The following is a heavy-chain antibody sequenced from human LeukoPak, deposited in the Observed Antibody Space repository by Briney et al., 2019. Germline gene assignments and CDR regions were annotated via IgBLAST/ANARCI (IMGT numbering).Heavy chain of an antibody. Sequence: GAAVQVSRQTSGYSFTDYYMQWLRQPPGQGLAWVGWINPNSGGTSSAQKFQGRVTMPMDTSITTVYMEVSWLTSGDRAIDYCARADRLHGGAYLFGPWGQGALVTVSS. J-gene: IGHJ5*02. CDR1: GYSFTDYY. CDR2: INPNSGGT. V-gene: IGHV1-2*02. D-gene: IGHD3-16*01. CDR3: ARADRLHGGAYLFGP.